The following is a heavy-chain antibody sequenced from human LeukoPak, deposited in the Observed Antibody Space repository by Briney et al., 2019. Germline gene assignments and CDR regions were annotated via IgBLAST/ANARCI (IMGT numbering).Heavy chain of an antibody. D-gene: IGHD3-22*01. CDR2: IYYSGST. V-gene: IGHV4-59*01. Sequence: SQTLSLTCTVSVGSISSYYWSWIRQPPGKGLEWIGYIYYSGSTNYNPSLKSRVTISVDTSKNQFSLKLSSVTAADTAVYYCAGVDSSGSFLYFDYWGQGTLVTVSS. CDR1: VGSISSYY. J-gene: IGHJ4*02. CDR3: AGVDSSGSFLYFDY.